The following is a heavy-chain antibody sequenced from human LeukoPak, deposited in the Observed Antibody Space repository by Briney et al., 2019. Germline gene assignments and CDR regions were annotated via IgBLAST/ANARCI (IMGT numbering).Heavy chain of an antibody. CDR1: GGSFSGYY. D-gene: IGHD3-22*01. V-gene: IGHV4-34*01. Sequence: SETLSLTCAVYGGSFSGYYWSWIRQPPGKGLEWIGEINHSGSTNYNPPLKSRVTISVDTSKNQFSLKLSSVTAADTAVYYCARGRYYYDSSGYNWGQGTLVTVSS. CDR3: ARGRYYYDSSGYN. J-gene: IGHJ4*02. CDR2: INHSGST.